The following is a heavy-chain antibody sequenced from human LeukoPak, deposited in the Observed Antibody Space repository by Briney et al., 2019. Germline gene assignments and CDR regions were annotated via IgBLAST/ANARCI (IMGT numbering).Heavy chain of an antibody. Sequence: GGSLRLSCAASGFTFSDYYMSWIRQAPGKGLEWVAFIRSDGSNRYYADSVKGRFSISRDNSKNTLYLQMDSLRAEDTAVYYCAKDRSTMIGVVRKAPRGEFDYWGQGTLVTVSS. CDR3: AKDRSTMIGVVRKAPRGEFDY. CDR2: IRSDGSNR. D-gene: IGHD3-22*01. J-gene: IGHJ4*02. CDR1: GFTFSDYY. V-gene: IGHV3-30*02.